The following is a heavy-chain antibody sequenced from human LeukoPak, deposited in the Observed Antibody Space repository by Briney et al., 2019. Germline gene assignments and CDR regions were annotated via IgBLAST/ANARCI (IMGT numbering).Heavy chain of an antibody. CDR2: ISYDGSNK. J-gene: IGHJ4*02. D-gene: IGHD3-16*01. CDR3: AKALKGGPFDY. CDR1: GFTFSSYG. Sequence: GGSLRLSCAASGFTFSSYGMHWVRQAPGKGLEWVAVISYDGSNKYYADSVKGRFTISRDNSKSTLYLQMNSLRAEDTAVYYCAKALKGGPFDYWGQGTLVTVSS. V-gene: IGHV3-30*18.